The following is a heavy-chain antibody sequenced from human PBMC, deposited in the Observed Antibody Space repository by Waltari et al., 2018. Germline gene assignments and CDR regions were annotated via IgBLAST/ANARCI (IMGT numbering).Heavy chain of an antibody. Sequence: EVQLVESGGGLFQPGGSLRLSCAGSGSTLSDYWMSWVCKAPGKRVEWEANIKQDGSEKNYVDSVKGRFTISRDNAKNSLYLQMDSLRAEDTAAYYCACSGHSCYHAGKSYWGQGILVTVSS. CDR1: GSTLSDYW. J-gene: IGHJ4*02. CDR3: ACSGHSCYHAGKSY. CDR2: IKQDGSEK. D-gene: IGHD2-15*01. V-gene: IGHV3-7*01.